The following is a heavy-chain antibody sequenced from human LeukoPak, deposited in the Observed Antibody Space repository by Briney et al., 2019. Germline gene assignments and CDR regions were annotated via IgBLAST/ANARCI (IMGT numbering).Heavy chain of an antibody. CDR3: ARDFRRITGTTWLAFDI. V-gene: IGHV3-11*04. CDR1: GFTFSDYY. CDR2: ISSSGSTI. D-gene: IGHD1-7*01. J-gene: IGHJ3*02. Sequence: GGSLRLSCAASGFTFSDYYMSWIRQAPGKGLEWVSYISSSGSTIYYADSVKGRFTISRDNAKNSLYLQMNSLRAEDTAVYYCARDFRRITGTTWLAFDIWGQGTMVTVSS.